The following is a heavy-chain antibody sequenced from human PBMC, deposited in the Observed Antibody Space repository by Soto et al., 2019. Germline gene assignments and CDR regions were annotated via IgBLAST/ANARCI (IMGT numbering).Heavy chain of an antibody. CDR2: ISGSGGST. D-gene: IGHD3-10*01. CDR1: GCTFSSYA. Sequence: GGSLRLSCAASGCTFSSYAMSWVRQAPGKGLEWVSAISGSGGSTYYADSVKGRFTISRDNSKNTLYLQMISLRAEDVSVYYCARDSGGDFDYWGQGTLVTVSS. J-gene: IGHJ4*02. V-gene: IGHV3-23*01. CDR3: ARDSGGDFDY.